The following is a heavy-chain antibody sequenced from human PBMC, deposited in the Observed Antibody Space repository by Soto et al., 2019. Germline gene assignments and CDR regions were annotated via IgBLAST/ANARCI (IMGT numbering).Heavy chain of an antibody. CDR3: AKEYDSSGYYYDY. V-gene: IGHV3-30*18. D-gene: IGHD3-22*01. Sequence: AGGSLSFSCPPSGLTFGGFGLHGVGRAPGKGLEWVAVISYDGSNKYYADSVRGRFTISRDNSKNTLYLQMNSLRAEDTAVYYCAKEYDSSGYYYDYWGQGTLVTVSS. J-gene: IGHJ4*02. CDR2: ISYDGSNK. CDR1: GLTFGGFG.